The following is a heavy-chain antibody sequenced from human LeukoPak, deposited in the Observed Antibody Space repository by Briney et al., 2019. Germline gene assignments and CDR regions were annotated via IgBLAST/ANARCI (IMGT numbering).Heavy chain of an antibody. CDR1: GFTFSSYA. CDR3: AKVVVGATLAPMDY. D-gene: IGHD1-26*01. CDR2: ISGSGGST. V-gene: IGHV3-23*01. Sequence: GGSLRLSCAASGFTFSSYAMSWVRQAPGKGLEWVSAISGSGGSTYYADSVKGRFTISRDNPKNTLYLQMNSLRAEDTAVYYCAKVVVGATLAPMDYWGQGTLVTVSS. J-gene: IGHJ4*02.